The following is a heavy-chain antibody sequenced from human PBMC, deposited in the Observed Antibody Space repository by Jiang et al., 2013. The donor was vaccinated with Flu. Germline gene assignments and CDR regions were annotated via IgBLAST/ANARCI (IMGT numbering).Heavy chain of an antibody. CDR3: AKDMGSTLPRAGGIDY. J-gene: IGHJ4*02. D-gene: IGHD3-10*01. Sequence: SGGGLVQPGRSLRLSCAASGFTFDDYAMHWVRQAPGKGLEWVSGISWNSGSIGYADSVKGRFTISRDNAKNSLYLQMNSLRAEDTALYYCAKDMGSTLPRAGGIDYWGQGTLVTVSS. CDR1: GFTFDDYA. V-gene: IGHV3-9*01. CDR2: ISWNSGSI.